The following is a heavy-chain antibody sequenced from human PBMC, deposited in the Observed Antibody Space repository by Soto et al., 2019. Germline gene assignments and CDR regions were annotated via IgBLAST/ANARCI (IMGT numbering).Heavy chain of an antibody. CDR1: GGTFGSYA. J-gene: IGHJ4*02. V-gene: IGHV1-69*18. CDR2: IIPIFGTT. Sequence: QVQLVQSGAEVKKPGSSVKVSCKASGGTFGSYAINWVRQAPGQGLEWMGIIIPIFGTTKYAQKFQGRVTITADDSARAVYMELTNLGSEDTAVYYCARGIAAAGAYFDYWGQGTLVTVSS. D-gene: IGHD6-13*01. CDR3: ARGIAAAGAYFDY.